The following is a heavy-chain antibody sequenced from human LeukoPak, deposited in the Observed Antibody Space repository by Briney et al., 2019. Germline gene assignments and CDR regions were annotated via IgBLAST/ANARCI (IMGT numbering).Heavy chain of an antibody. CDR1: GFTFSSYW. CDR3: ARALSYYDFWSGSPYYYYYYMDV. CDR2: IKQDGSEK. J-gene: IGHJ6*03. D-gene: IGHD3-3*01. Sequence: PGGSLRLSCAASGFTFSSYWMSWVRQAPGKGLEWVANIKQDGSEKYYVDSVKGRFTISRDNAKNSLYLQMNSLRAEDTAVYYCARALSYYDFWSGSPYYYYYYMDVWGKGTTVTVSS. V-gene: IGHV3-7*01.